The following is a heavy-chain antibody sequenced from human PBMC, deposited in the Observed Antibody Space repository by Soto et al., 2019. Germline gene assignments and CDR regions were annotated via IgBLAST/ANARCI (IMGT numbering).Heavy chain of an antibody. CDR3: ARVSGSYYYGMDV. V-gene: IGHV4-39*01. CDR2: IYYSGST. CDR1: GGSISSSSYY. D-gene: IGHD1-26*01. J-gene: IGHJ6*02. Sequence: ETLSLTCTVSGGSISSSSYYWGWIRQPPGKGLEWIGSIYYSGSTYYNPSLKSRVTISVDTSKNQFSLKLSSVTAADTAVYYCARVSGSYYYGMDVWGQGTTVTVSS.